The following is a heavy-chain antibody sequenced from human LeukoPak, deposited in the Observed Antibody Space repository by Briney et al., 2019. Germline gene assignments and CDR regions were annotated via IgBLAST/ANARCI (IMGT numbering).Heavy chain of an antibody. V-gene: IGHV1-69*13. J-gene: IGHJ4*02. CDR1: GYTFTSYG. D-gene: IGHD1-26*01. Sequence: SVKVSCKASGYTFTSYGISWVRQAPGQGLEWMGGIIPIFGTANYAQKFQGRATITADESTSTAYMELSSLRSEDTAVYYCAREKFGHSGSYFDYWGQGTLVTVSS. CDR3: AREKFGHSGSYFDY. CDR2: IIPIFGTA.